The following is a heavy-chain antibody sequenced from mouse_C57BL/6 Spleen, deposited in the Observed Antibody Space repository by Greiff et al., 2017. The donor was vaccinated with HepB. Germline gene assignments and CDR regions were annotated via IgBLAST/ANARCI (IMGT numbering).Heavy chain of an antibody. CDR2: IYPGSGST. Sequence: VQLQESGAELVKPGASVKMSCKASGYTFTSYWITWVKQRPGQGLEWIGDIYPGSGSTNYNEKFKSKATLTVDTASSTAYMQRSSLTSEDSAVYYCAMRGYGSNYAMEYWGQGTSVTVSS. CDR3: AMRGYGSNYAMEY. D-gene: IGHD1-1*01. V-gene: IGHV1-55*01. J-gene: IGHJ4*01. CDR1: GYTFTSYW.